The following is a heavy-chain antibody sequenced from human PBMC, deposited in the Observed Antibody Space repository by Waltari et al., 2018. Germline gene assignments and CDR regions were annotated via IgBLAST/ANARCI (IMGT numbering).Heavy chain of an antibody. CDR3: ARETVAGALDY. D-gene: IGHD6-19*01. Sequence: QGQLVQSGAEVKKPGASAKVSCQASGLIFTDYYINWVRQAPGQGLEWMGRIDPNGGGTHYAQKFQGRVTMSRDSSIRTAYMELNRVTSDDTAVYYCARETVAGALDYWGQGTPVTVSS. V-gene: IGHV1-2*06. CDR1: GLIFTDYY. J-gene: IGHJ4*02. CDR2: IDPNGGGT.